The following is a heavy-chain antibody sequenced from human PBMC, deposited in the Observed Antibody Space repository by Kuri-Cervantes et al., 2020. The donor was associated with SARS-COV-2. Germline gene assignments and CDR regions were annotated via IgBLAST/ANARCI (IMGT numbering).Heavy chain of an antibody. Sequence: SETLSLTCTVSGYSISSGYYWGWIRQPPGKGLEWIGSIYHSGSTYYNPSLKSRVTISVDTSKNQFSLKLSSVTAADTAMYYCRGYGPGSYYSDGHKFDYWGQGTLVTVSS. J-gene: IGHJ4*02. V-gene: IGHV4-38-2*02. CDR3: RGYGPGSYYSDGHKFDY. CDR1: GYSISSGYY. D-gene: IGHD3-10*01. CDR2: IYHSGST.